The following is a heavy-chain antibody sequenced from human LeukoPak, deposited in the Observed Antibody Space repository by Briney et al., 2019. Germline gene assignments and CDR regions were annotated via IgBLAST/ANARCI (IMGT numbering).Heavy chain of an antibody. CDR2: ISDGGGS. CDR3: AREIHYDSSGQRTLHAFDI. D-gene: IGHD3-22*01. Sequence: SETLSLTCTVSGGSIRDYYWTWIRQPPGKGLEWIGYISDGGGSNYNPSLKSRVTISVDTSKNQFSLNLSSVTAADTAVYFCAREIHYDSSGQRTLHAFDIWGQGTMVTVSS. V-gene: IGHV4-59*12. J-gene: IGHJ3*02. CDR1: GGSIRDYY.